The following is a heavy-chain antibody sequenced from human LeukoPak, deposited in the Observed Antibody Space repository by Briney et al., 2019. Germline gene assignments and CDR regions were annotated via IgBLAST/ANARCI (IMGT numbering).Heavy chain of an antibody. CDR3: ARGGYYDTSGYRPLDY. CDR2: IKQDGSEK. V-gene: IGHV3-7*01. CDR1: GFTFSSYW. J-gene: IGHJ4*02. D-gene: IGHD3-22*01. Sequence: GGSLRLSCAASGFTFSSYWMSWVRQAPGKGLEWVANIKQDGSEKYYVDSVKGRLTISRDNDKNSLYLQVNSLRAEDTAVYYCARGGYYDTSGYRPLDYWGQGTLVTISS.